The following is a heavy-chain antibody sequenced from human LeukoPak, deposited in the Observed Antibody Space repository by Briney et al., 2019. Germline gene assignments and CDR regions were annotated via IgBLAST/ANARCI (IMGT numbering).Heavy chain of an antibody. CDR1: GGSISSYY. CDR3: ARDHSSRGYFDY. V-gene: IGHV4-59*01. CDR2: IYYSGST. D-gene: IGHD6-13*01. Sequence: SETLSLTCTVSGGSISSYYWSWIRQPPGKGLEWIGYIYYSGSTNYNPSLKSRVTISVDTSKNQFSLKLSSVTAADTAVYYCARDHSSRGYFDYWGQGTLVTVSS. J-gene: IGHJ4*02.